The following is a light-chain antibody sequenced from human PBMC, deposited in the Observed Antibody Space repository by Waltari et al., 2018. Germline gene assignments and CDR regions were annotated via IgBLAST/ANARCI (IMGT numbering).Light chain of an antibody. V-gene: IGKV2D-29*01. CDR3: MQSKQFPLT. J-gene: IGKJ4*01. CDR2: ELN. Sequence: EILMTQTPLSLSVTPGQSASISCKSSQSLLHTDGKTDLYWYLQKPGQPPQLLSYELNKRFSGVADRFSGSGSGTDFTLKISRVEAEDVGFYYCMQSKQFPLTFGGGTKVEIK. CDR1: QSLLHTDGKTD.